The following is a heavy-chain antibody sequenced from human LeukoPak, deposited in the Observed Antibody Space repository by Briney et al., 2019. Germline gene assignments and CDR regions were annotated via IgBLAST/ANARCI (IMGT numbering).Heavy chain of an antibody. CDR1: GFTFDDYG. Sequence: GGSLRRSCAASGFTFDDYGMSWVRQAPGKGLEWVSGINWNGGRTGYAESVKGRFTISRDNAKNSLYLQMNSLRAEDTALYYCARAVSNSGWYGSVDYWGQGTLDTVSS. D-gene: IGHD6-19*01. J-gene: IGHJ4*02. CDR2: INWNGGRT. V-gene: IGHV3-20*04. CDR3: ARAVSNSGWYGSVDY.